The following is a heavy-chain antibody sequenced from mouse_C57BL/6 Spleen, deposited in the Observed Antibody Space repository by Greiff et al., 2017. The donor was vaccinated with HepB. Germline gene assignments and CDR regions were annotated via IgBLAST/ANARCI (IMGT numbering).Heavy chain of an antibody. CDR3: ARESVTTGYFDV. Sequence: VQLQQSGPGMVKPSQSLSLTCTVTGYSITSGYDWHWIRHFPGNKLEWMGYISYSGSTNYNPSLKSRISITHDTSKNHFFLKLNSVTTEDTATYYCARESVTTGYFDVWGTGTTVTVSS. CDR2: ISYSGST. V-gene: IGHV3-1*01. D-gene: IGHD2-3*01. CDR1: GYSITSGYD. J-gene: IGHJ1*03.